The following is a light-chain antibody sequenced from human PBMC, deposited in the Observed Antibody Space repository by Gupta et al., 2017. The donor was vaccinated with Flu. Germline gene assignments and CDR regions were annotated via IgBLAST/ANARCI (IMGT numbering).Light chain of an antibody. CDR1: QRIGEW. CDR3: QYYSTSSVS. V-gene: IGKV1-5*03. Sequence: PPTLSASVGDRVTFSCRASQRIGEWLAWFQQKPGKAPKLLIYKASELEIGVPSRFSGSGSGTEFTLTISSLQPDDFATYCCQYYSTSSVSFGGGTEVEI. CDR2: KAS. J-gene: IGKJ4*01.